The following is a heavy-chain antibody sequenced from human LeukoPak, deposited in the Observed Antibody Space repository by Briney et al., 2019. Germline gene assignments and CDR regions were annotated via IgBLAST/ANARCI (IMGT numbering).Heavy chain of an antibody. CDR2: INHSGST. D-gene: IGHD1-26*01. V-gene: IGHV4-34*01. CDR3: ARIVGATRSGYYYYYMDV. J-gene: IGHJ6*03. CDR1: GGSFSGYY. Sequence: PSETLSLTCAVYGGSFSGYYWSWIRQPPGKGLEWIGEINHSGSTNYNPSLKSRVTISVDTSKNQFSLKLSSVTAADTAVYYCARIVGATRSGYYYYYMDVWGKGTTVTISS.